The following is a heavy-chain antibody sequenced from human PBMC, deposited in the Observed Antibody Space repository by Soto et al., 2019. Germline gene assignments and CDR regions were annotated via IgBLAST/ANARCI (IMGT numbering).Heavy chain of an antibody. CDR2: IKQDGSEK. J-gene: IGHJ6*03. CDR3: ARGYGDYYYYMDV. D-gene: IGHD4-17*01. Sequence: GGSLRLSCAASGFAFSSYWMSWVRQAPGKGLEWVANIKQDGSEKYYVDSVKGRFTISRDNAKNSLYLQMNSLRAEDAAVYYCARGYGDYYYYMDVWGKGTTVTVSS. V-gene: IGHV3-7*01. CDR1: GFAFSSYW.